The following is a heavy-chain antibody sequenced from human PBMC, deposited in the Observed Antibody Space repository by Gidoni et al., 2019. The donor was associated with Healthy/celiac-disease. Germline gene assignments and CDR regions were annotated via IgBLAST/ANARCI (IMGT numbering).Heavy chain of an antibody. V-gene: IGHV1-2*02. J-gene: IGHJ6*02. CDR3: ARKLMWTDYYYYGMDV. D-gene: IGHD2-21*01. Sequence: QVQLVQSGAEVKKPGASVKVSCKASGYTFTGYYMHWVRQAPGQGLEWMGWINPNSGGTNYAQKFQGRVTMTRDMSISTAYMELSRLRSDDTAVYYCARKLMWTDYYYYGMDVWGQGTTVTVSS. CDR2: INPNSGGT. CDR1: GYTFTGYY.